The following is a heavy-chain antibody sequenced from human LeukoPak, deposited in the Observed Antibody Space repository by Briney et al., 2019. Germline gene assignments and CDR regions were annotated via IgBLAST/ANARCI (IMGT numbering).Heavy chain of an antibody. CDR2: ISGSGGST. CDR3: ARPMVRGVIIPGY. CDR1: GFTFSSYA. Sequence: PGGSLRLSCAASGFTFSSYAMSWVRQAPGKGLEWVSAISGSGGSTYYADSVKGRFTISRDNSKNTLYLQMNSLRAEDTAVYYCARPMVRGVIIPGYWGQGTLVTVSS. J-gene: IGHJ4*02. D-gene: IGHD3-10*01. V-gene: IGHV3-23*01.